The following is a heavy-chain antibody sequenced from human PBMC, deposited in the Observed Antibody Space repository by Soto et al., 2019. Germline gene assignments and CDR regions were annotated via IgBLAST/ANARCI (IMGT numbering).Heavy chain of an antibody. J-gene: IGHJ3*02. V-gene: IGHV3-9*01. CDR1: GFTFDDYA. CDR2: ISWNSGSI. Sequence: GGSLRLSCAASGFTFDDYAMHWVRQAPGKGLEWVSGISWNSGSIGYADSVKGRFTISRDNAKNSLYLQMNSLRAEDTALYYCAKSGVEVELRAFDSWGQGTMVTVSS. D-gene: IGHD1-7*01. CDR3: AKSGVEVELRAFDS.